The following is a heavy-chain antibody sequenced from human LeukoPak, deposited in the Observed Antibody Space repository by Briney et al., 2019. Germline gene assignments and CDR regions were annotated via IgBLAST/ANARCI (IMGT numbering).Heavy chain of an antibody. J-gene: IGHJ4*02. V-gene: IGHV3-21*01. D-gene: IGHD3-22*01. CDR2: ISGGSEYK. CDR1: GFTFDSFG. Sequence: GGSLRLSCAASGFTFDSFGLTWVRQAPGKGLEWLSSISGGSEYKYYADSVKGRFTISRDNAKNSLYLQMNSLRAEDTAVYYCARVSHYYNSSGYYYDPSYYFDYWGRGTLVTVSS. CDR3: ARVSHYYNSSGYYYDPSYYFDY.